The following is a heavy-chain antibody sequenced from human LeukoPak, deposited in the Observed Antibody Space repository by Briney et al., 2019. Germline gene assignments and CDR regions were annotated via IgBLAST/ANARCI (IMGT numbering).Heavy chain of an antibody. J-gene: IGHJ6*02. CDR2: MNPNSGNT. Sequence: ASVKVSCKASGYTFTSYDINWVRQATGQGLEWMRWMNPNSGNTGYAQKFQGRVTMTRNTSISTAYMELSSLRSEDTAVYYCARIQLDYYYYGMDVWGQGTTVTVSS. CDR1: GYTFTSYD. D-gene: IGHD5-18*01. CDR3: ARIQLDYYYYGMDV. V-gene: IGHV1-8*01.